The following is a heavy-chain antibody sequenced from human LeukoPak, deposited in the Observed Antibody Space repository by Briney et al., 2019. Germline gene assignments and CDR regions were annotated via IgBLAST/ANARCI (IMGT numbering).Heavy chain of an antibody. Sequence: ASVKVSSTLSGYTLSELSIHWVRQAPGKGLEWMGGFDPQDGETIYAQKFQGRVTMTEDTSTDTAYMELSGLTSEDTAVYYCATDSTTGYYYHWGQGTLVTVSS. CDR2: FDPQDGET. J-gene: IGHJ5*02. CDR3: ATDSTTGYYYH. CDR1: GYTLSELS. D-gene: IGHD3-22*01. V-gene: IGHV1-24*01.